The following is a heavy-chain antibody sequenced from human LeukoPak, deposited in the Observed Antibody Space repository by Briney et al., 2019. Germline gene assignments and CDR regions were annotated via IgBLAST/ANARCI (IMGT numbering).Heavy chain of an antibody. D-gene: IGHD1-26*01. J-gene: IGHJ4*02. Sequence: GGSLRLSCAASGFTFSSYSMNWVRQAPGKGLEWVSSISSSSSYIHYADSVKGRFTISRDNAKNSLYLQMNSLRAEDTAVYYCARDPGFVGFDYWGQGTLVTVSS. CDR2: ISSSSSYI. CDR3: ARDPGFVGFDY. CDR1: GFTFSSYS. V-gene: IGHV3-21*01.